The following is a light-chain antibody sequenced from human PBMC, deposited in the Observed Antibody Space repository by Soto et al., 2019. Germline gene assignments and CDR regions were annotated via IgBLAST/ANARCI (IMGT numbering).Light chain of an antibody. CDR1: QSLLYSNGYNY. J-gene: IGKJ1*01. Sequence: DIVMTQSPLSLSVTPGEPASISCRSSQSLLYSNGYNYLDWYLQKPGQSPQLLIYLGSNRASGVPDRFSGSGSGTDFTLKISRVEAEDVGIYYCMQALEIPETFGKGTKVDI. V-gene: IGKV2-28*01. CDR2: LGS. CDR3: MQALEIPET.